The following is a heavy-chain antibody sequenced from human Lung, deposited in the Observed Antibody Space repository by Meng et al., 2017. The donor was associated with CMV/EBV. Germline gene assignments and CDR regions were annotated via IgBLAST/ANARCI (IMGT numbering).Heavy chain of an antibody. CDR1: GFTFSSYS. Sequence: GESXKISCAASGFTFSSYSMNWVRQAPGKGLEWVSSISSSSSYIYYADSVKGRFTISRDNAKNSLYLQMNSLRAEDTAVYYCAREPSRGWVIAYYGMDVWGQGTTVTVSS. V-gene: IGHV3-21*01. CDR2: ISSSSSYI. J-gene: IGHJ6*02. CDR3: AREPSRGWVIAYYGMDV. D-gene: IGHD3-22*01.